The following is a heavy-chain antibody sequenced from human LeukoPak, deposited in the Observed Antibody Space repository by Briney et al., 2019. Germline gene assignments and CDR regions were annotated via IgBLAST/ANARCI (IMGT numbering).Heavy chain of an antibody. CDR1: EGTFSSYA. D-gene: IGHD5-18*01. CDR2: IIPIFGTA. Sequence: SVKVSCKASEGTFSSYAISWVRQAPGQGLEWMGGIIPIFGTANYAQKFQGRVTITADESTSTAYMELSSLRSEDTAVYYCARSPPPVDTAILVGFDPWGQGTLVTVSS. V-gene: IGHV1-69*01. J-gene: IGHJ5*02. CDR3: ARSPPPVDTAILVGFDP.